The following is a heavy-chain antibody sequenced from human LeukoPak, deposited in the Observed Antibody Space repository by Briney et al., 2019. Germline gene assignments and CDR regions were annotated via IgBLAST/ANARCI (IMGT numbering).Heavy chain of an antibody. D-gene: IGHD3-10*01. J-gene: IGHJ4*02. Sequence: ASVKVSCKASGYTFTNYGVSWVRQAPGQGLEWMGWINTNTGNPTYAQGFTGRFVFSLDTSVSTAYLQISSPKAEDTAVYYCARGRPPITMVRGVIGYWGQGTLVTVSS. CDR2: INTNTGNP. CDR3: ARGRPPITMVRGVIGY. V-gene: IGHV7-4-1*02. CDR1: GYTFTNYG.